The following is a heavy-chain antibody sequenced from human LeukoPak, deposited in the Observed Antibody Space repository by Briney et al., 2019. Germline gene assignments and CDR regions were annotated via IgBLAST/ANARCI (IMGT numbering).Heavy chain of an antibody. CDR1: GFIVSGNY. D-gene: IGHD5-18*01. CDR2: IYSGGST. J-gene: IGHJ3*02. V-gene: IGHV3-53*01. Sequence: PGGSLRLSCAASGFIVSGNYMSWVRRAPGKGLEWVSVIYSGGSTYYADSVKGRFTISRDNSKNTLYLQMNSLRAEDTAVYYCARYSAMDPGAFDIWGQGTMVTVSS. CDR3: ARYSAMDPGAFDI.